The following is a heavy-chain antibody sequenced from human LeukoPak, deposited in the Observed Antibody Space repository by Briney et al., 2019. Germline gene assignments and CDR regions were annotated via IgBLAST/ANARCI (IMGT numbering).Heavy chain of an antibody. Sequence: SETLSLTCTVSGGSISSGSYYWSWIRQPAGKGLEWIGRIYTSGSTNYNPSLKSRVTISVDTSKNQFSLKLSSVTAADTAVYYCARPPGYCSSTSCYKVMGYFQHWGQGTLVTVSS. V-gene: IGHV4-61*02. J-gene: IGHJ1*01. D-gene: IGHD2-2*02. CDR1: GGSISSGSYY. CDR2: IYTSGST. CDR3: ARPPGYCSSTSCYKVMGYFQH.